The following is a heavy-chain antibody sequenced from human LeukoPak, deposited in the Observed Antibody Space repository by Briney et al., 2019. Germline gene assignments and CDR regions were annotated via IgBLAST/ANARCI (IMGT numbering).Heavy chain of an antibody. Sequence: GGSLRLSCAASGFTFSSYNMNWVRQAPGKGLEWVSSISSSTGYIYYADSVKGRFTISRDNAKKTLYLQMNSLRDEDTAVYYCVRGLDSWGLGTLVTVSS. J-gene: IGHJ5*01. CDR1: GFTFSSYN. V-gene: IGHV3-21*01. CDR3: VRGLDS. D-gene: IGHD3-16*01. CDR2: ISSSTGYI.